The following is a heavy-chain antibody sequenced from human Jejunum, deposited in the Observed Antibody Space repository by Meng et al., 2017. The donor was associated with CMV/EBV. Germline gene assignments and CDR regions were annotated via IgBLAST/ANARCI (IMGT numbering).Heavy chain of an antibody. Sequence: TFTSYYMQWGREEPEQRIKWMGIINPSGGRTSNGQKFQGRVTMTRDTSTSTVYMELSSLRSEDTAVYYCARDRMQLWSRPYNWFDPWGRGTLVTVSS. D-gene: IGHD5-18*01. CDR2: INPSGGRT. J-gene: IGHJ5*02. CDR1: TFTSYY. V-gene: IGHV1-46*01. CDR3: ARDRMQLWSRPYNWFDP.